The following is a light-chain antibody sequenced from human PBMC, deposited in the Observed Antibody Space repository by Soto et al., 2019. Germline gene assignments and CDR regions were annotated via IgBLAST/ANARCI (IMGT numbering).Light chain of an antibody. CDR1: RSDVGAYNY. CDR2: EVT. CDR3: SSYTSSNTLV. V-gene: IGLV2-14*01. Sequence: QSVLTQPASVSGSPGQSIAISCTGTRSDVGAYNYVSWYQQHPGKAPKLMIYEVTNRPSGVSNRFSGSKSGSTASLTISGLQAEDEADYYCSSYTSSNTLVFGTGTKVTVL. J-gene: IGLJ1*01.